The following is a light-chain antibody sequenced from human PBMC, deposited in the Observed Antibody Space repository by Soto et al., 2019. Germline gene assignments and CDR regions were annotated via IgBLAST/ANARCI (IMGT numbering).Light chain of an antibody. J-gene: IGKJ2*01. Sequence: DIVMTQSPDSLAVSLGERTTINCKSSQSVLYSSNNKNYLAWYQQKPGQPPKLLIYWASTRESGVPDRFSGSGSVIDFTLTISTLQAEDVAVYYCQQYYSTPRTFGQGTKLEIK. V-gene: IGKV4-1*01. CDR3: QQYYSTPRT. CDR1: QSVLYSSNNKNY. CDR2: WAS.